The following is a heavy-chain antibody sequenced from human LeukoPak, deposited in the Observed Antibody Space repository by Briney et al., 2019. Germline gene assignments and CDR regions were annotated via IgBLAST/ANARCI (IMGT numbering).Heavy chain of an antibody. CDR1: GYTFTSYG. V-gene: IGHV1-18*01. D-gene: IGHD2-21*01. Sequence: GASVKVSCKASGYTFTSYGISWVRQAPGQGLEWMGWISAYNGNTNYAQKLQGRVTMTTDTSTSTAYMELRSLRSDDTAVYYCARGPALGWPTYYYMDVWGKGTTVTVSS. CDR2: ISAYNGNT. CDR3: ARGPALGWPTYYYMDV. J-gene: IGHJ6*03.